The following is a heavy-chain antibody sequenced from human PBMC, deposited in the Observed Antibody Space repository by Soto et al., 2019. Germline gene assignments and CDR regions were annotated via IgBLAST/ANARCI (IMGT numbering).Heavy chain of an antibody. CDR2: ISYDGSNK. J-gene: IGHJ6*02. CDR1: GFTFSSYG. D-gene: IGHD3-10*01. V-gene: IGHV3-30*18. CDR3: AKAPYRPMGVRAVISDDYYYYGMDV. Sequence: GGSLRLSCAASGFTFSSYGMHWVRQAPGKGLEWVAVISYDGSNKYYADSVKGRFTISRDNSKNTLYLQMNSLRAEDTAVYYCAKAPYRPMGVRAVISDDYYYYGMDVWGQGTTVTVSS.